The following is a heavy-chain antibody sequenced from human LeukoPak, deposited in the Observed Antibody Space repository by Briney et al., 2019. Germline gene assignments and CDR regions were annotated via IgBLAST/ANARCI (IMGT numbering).Heavy chain of an antibody. V-gene: IGHV4-59*01. J-gene: IGHJ3*02. D-gene: IGHD3-9*01. Sequence: SETLSLTCTVSGGSISSYYWSWIRQPPGKGLEWIGYIYYSGSTNYNPSLKSRVTISVDTSKNQFSLKLSSVTAADTAVYYCARASYDILTGYYRPDAFDIWGQGTMVTVSS. CDR1: GGSISSYY. CDR2: IYYSGST. CDR3: ARASYDILTGYYRPDAFDI.